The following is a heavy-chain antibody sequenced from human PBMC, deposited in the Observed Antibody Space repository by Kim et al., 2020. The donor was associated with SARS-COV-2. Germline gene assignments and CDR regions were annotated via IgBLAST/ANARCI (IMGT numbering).Heavy chain of an antibody. D-gene: IGHD6-13*01. V-gene: IGHV3-23*01. J-gene: IGHJ4*02. CDR3: AKGHGIAAAGKIDY. Sequence: ADSGKGRFTISRDNSKNTLYLQMNSLRAEDTAVYYCAKGHGIAAAGKIDYWGQGTLVTVSS.